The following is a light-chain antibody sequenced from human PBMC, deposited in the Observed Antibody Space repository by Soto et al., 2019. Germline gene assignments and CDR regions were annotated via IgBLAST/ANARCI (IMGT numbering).Light chain of an antibody. CDR2: GAS. J-gene: IGKJ4*01. CDR1: ENIRYN. Sequence: EIVMTQSPATLSVSPGERATLSCRASENIRYNLAWYQQKPGQAPRLLIYGASTSATTIPATFSGSGSGTDFTLTISSVQPGDSAVYYCQQYHGWPLAFGGGTTVEIK. CDR3: QQYHGWPLA. V-gene: IGKV3-15*01.